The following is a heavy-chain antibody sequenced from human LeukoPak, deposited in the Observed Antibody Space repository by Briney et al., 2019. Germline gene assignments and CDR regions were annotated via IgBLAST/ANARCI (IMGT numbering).Heavy chain of an antibody. V-gene: IGHV1-18*01. J-gene: IGHJ6*03. D-gene: IGHD1-14*01. Sequence: ASVTVSCKASGYTFTNYGINWVRLAPGQGLEWMGRISVYNGNTNYAQKVQGRVTMTTDTSTSTAYMELSSLRSEDTVVYYCARNPDGYYMDVWGKGTTVTVSS. CDR3: ARNPDGYYMDV. CDR1: GYTFTNYG. CDR2: ISVYNGNT.